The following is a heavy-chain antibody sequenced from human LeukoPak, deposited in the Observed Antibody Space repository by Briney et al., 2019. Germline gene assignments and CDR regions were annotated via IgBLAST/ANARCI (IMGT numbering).Heavy chain of an antibody. CDR1: GGTFSSYA. D-gene: IGHD1-1*01. Sequence: ASVKVSCKASGGTFSSYAISWVRQAPGQGLEWMGRIIPILGIANYAQKLQGRVTITADKSTSTAYMELSSLRSEDTAVYYCARDSPLGTSYFDYWGQGTLVTVSS. CDR3: ARDSPLGTSYFDY. V-gene: IGHV1-69*04. J-gene: IGHJ4*02. CDR2: IIPILGIA.